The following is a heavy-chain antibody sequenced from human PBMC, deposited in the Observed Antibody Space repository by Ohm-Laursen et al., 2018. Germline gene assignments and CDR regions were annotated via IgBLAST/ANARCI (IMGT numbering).Heavy chain of an antibody. V-gene: IGHV4-59*01. CDR1: GGSISSYY. CDR3: ARSGDSSGWYFDY. D-gene: IGHD6-19*01. CDR2: IYYNETT. J-gene: IGHJ4*02. Sequence: GTLSLTCSVSGGSISSYYWSWIRQPPGKGLEWIGYIYYNETTSYNPSLRSRVTISMDTSKNQFSLKLSSVTAADTAVYYCARSGDSSGWYFDYWGQGTLVTVSS.